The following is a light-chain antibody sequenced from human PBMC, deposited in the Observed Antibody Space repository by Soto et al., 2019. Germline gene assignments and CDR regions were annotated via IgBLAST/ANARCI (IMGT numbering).Light chain of an antibody. CDR2: AVS. CDR1: SSDSGSYDH. J-gene: IGLJ1*01. Sequence: QSALTQPASVSVSPGQSITISCSGTSSDSGSYDHVAWYQQFPGKSPKLIIYAVSDRPSGVSDRFSGSKSGISASLTISGLQTEDEADYYCISYTDRQSYLFGTGTKVTVL. V-gene: IGLV2-14*03. CDR3: ISYTDRQSYL.